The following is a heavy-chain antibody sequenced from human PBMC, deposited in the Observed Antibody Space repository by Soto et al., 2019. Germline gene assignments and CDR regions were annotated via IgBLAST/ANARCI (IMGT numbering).Heavy chain of an antibody. D-gene: IGHD4-17*01. J-gene: IGHJ3*02. CDR1: GFTFSSYW. V-gene: IGHV3-7*01. Sequence: GGSLRLSCAASGFTFSSYWMSWVRQAPGKGLEWVANIKQDGSEKYYVDSVKGRFTISRDNAKNSLYLQMNSLRAEDTAVYYCARATIGYGDLPDAFDIWGQGTMVTVSS. CDR3: ARATIGYGDLPDAFDI. CDR2: IKQDGSEK.